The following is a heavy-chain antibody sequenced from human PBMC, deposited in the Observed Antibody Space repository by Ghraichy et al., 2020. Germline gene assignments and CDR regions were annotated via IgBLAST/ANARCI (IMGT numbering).Heavy chain of an antibody. D-gene: IGHD3-9*01. V-gene: IGHV1-24*01. Sequence: ASVKVSCKVSGYTLTELSMHWVRQAPGKGLEWMGGFDPEDGETIYAQKFQGRVTMTEDTSTDTAYMELSSLRSEDTAVYYCATGLERDILTGYYIGFFDYWGQGTLVTVSS. CDR3: ATGLERDILTGYYIGFFDY. CDR1: GYTLTELS. CDR2: FDPEDGET. J-gene: IGHJ4*02.